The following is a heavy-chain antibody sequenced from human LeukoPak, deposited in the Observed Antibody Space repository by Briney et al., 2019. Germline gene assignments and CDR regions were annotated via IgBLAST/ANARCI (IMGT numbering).Heavy chain of an antibody. Sequence: PGGSLRLSCAASGFIFSDYYMSWIRQAPGKGLEWISYISDSGDTIYNADSVKGRFTISRDNAKNSLFLQMDSLRAEDTAVYYCARDKFQYDSGNSLRYDHWGQGTLVTVSS. V-gene: IGHV3-11*01. D-gene: IGHD3-10*01. CDR3: ARDKFQYDSGNSLRYDH. CDR1: GFIFSDYY. CDR2: ISDSGDTI. J-gene: IGHJ4*02.